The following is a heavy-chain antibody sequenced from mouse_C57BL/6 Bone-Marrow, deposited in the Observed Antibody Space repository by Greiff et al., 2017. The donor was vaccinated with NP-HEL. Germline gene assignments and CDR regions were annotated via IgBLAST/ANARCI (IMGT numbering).Heavy chain of an antibody. J-gene: IGHJ1*03. Sequence: EVKLVESEGGLVQPGSSMKLSCTASGFTFSDYYMAWVRQVPEKGLEWVANINYDGSSTYYLDSLKSRFIISRDNAKNILYLQMSSLKSEDTATYYCARDRGYYLWYFDVWGTGTTVTVSS. D-gene: IGHD2-3*01. CDR2: INYDGSST. CDR1: GFTFSDYY. CDR3: ARDRGYYLWYFDV. V-gene: IGHV5-16*01.